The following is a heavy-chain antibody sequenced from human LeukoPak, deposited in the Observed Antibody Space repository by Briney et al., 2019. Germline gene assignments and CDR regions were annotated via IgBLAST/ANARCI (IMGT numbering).Heavy chain of an antibody. V-gene: IGHV4-38-2*01. D-gene: IGHD1-26*01. CDR2: IYHSGST. J-gene: IGHJ5*02. CDR1: GYSISSGYY. CDR3: ARRGATTSVWWFDP. Sequence: SETPSLTCAVSGYSISSGYYWGWIRQPPGKGLEWIGSIYHSGSTYYNPSLKSRVTISVDTSKNQFSLKLSSVTAADTAVYYCARRGATTSVWWFDPWGQGTLVTVSS.